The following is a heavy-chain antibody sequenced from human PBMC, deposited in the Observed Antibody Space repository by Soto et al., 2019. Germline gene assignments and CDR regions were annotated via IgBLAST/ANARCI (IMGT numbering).Heavy chain of an antibody. CDR2: INHSGST. Sequence: QVQLQQWGAGLLKPSETLSLTCAVYGGSFSGYYWSWIRQPPGKGLEWIGEINHSGSTNYNPSLKSRVTISVDTSKNQFSLKLSSVTAADTAVYYCARSRIAARVGFDYWGQGTLVTVSS. CDR1: GGSFSGYY. D-gene: IGHD6-6*01. J-gene: IGHJ4*02. CDR3: ARSRIAARVGFDY. V-gene: IGHV4-34*01.